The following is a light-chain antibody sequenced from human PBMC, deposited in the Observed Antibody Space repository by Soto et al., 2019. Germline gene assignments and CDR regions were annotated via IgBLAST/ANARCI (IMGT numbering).Light chain of an antibody. CDR1: QSVSSY. CDR3: QQRSNWPLFT. Sequence: ETVLTQSPATLSLSPGERATLSCRASQSVSSYLAWYQQKPGQGPRLLIYDASNRATGIPARFSGSGSGTDFTLTISSLEPEDFAVYYCQQRSNWPLFTFGHGTKVDIK. V-gene: IGKV3-11*01. CDR2: DAS. J-gene: IGKJ3*01.